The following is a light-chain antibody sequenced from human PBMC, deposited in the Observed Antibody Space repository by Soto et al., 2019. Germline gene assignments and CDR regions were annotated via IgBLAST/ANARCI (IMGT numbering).Light chain of an antibody. CDR1: QSVSSW. CDR2: DAS. Sequence: DIQMTQPPSTLSASVGDRVTITCRASQSVSSWLAWYHQKPGKATKLLIYDASILECGVPSRFSGSGSGTEFTLTISSLQPDDFATYYCQQYNSYPLTFGGGTKVDIK. J-gene: IGKJ4*01. V-gene: IGKV1-5*01. CDR3: QQYNSYPLT.